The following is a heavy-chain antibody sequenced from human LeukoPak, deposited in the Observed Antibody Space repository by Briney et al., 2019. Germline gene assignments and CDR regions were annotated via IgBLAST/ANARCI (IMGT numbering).Heavy chain of an antibody. CDR3: VRDPPAAAGDY. Sequence: SETLSLTCTVSGYSISTDYYWGWIRQPPVKGLEWIGSIFHGGSTYYNPSLRSRVTISVDTSKNQFSLNLNSVTAADTAVYYCVRDPPAAAGDYWGQGTLVTVSS. J-gene: IGHJ4*02. D-gene: IGHD6-13*01. V-gene: IGHV4-38-2*02. CDR2: IFHGGST. CDR1: GYSISTDYY.